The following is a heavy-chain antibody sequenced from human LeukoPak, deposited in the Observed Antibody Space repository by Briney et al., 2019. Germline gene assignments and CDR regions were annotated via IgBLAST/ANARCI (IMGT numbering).Heavy chain of an antibody. J-gene: IGHJ5*02. V-gene: IGHV4-39*01. CDR3: ARIPAGYPVGRFDP. CDR1: GGSISSSGYY. Sequence: SETLSLTCTVSGGSISSSGYYWGWIRQPPGKGLEWIGIIYYSGTTYYNPSLKSRVTISVDTSKNQFSLKLSSVTAADTAVYYCARIPAGYPVGRFDPWGQGTLVTVSS. CDR2: IYYSGTT. D-gene: IGHD5-12*01.